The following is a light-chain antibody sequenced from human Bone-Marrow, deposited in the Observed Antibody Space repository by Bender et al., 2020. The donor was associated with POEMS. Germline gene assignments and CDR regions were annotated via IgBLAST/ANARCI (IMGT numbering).Light chain of an antibody. J-gene: IGLJ3*02. CDR2: KDS. V-gene: IGLV3-25*03. CDR1: TLSRRF. CDR3: QSADTTGTYWM. Sequence: SYKLTQPPSVSLFPGQTARITCSGDTLSRRFVYWYQRKSGQAPRLIMKKDSERPSGIPERFSGSGSGATVTLTISGVQAEDEADYFCQSADTTGTYWMFGGGTKLTVL.